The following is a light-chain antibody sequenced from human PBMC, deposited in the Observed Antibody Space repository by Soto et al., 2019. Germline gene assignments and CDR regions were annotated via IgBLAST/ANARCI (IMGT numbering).Light chain of an antibody. CDR3: QQYGSSHPT. V-gene: IGKV3-20*01. J-gene: IGKJ1*01. CDR1: QRVATNY. Sequence: EIVLTQSPATLSLSPGERATLSCRASQRVATNYLAWYQRKPGQAPRLLIYGASSRATDIPGRFSGSGSGTDFTLTITRLEPEDFAVYYCQQYGSSHPTFGQGTKVEMK. CDR2: GAS.